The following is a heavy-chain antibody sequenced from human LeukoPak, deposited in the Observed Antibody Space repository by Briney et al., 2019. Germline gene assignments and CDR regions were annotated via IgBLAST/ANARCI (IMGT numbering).Heavy chain of an antibody. D-gene: IGHD6-19*01. CDR2: IYYSGSS. J-gene: IGHJ6*02. CDR3: ARISQGQGWLVHRNYYYYGMDV. V-gene: IGHV4-61*01. CDR1: GGSVSSGSYY. Sequence: SETLSLTCTVSGGSVSSGSYYWSWIRQPPGKGLEWIGYIYYSGSSSYNPSLKSRVTISVDTSKNQFSLKLSSVTAADTAVYYCARISQGQGWLVHRNYYYYGMDVWGQGTTVTVSS.